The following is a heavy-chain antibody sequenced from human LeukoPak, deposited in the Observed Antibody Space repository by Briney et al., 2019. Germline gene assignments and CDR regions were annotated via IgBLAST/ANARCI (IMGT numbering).Heavy chain of an antibody. CDR1: GYTFTSYG. CDR2: ISAYNGNT. CDR3: ARDEYVLTSFDP. V-gene: IGHV1-18*01. D-gene: IGHD3-16*01. Sequence: EASVKVSCKASGYTFTSYGISWVRQAPGQGLEWMGWISAYNGNTNYAQKLQGRVTMTTDTSTSTAYMELTSLRSDDTAVYYCARDEYVLTSFDPWGQGTLVTVSS. J-gene: IGHJ5*02.